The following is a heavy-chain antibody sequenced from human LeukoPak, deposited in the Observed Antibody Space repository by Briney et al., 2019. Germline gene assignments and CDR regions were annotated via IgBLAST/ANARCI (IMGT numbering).Heavy chain of an antibody. CDR3: SEGYFEPFDH. J-gene: IGHJ4*02. Sequence: PSETLSLTCNVSGVSVSTSHWNWIRQRPGKGLEWIGCLSYTGKTDYNPSLKSRVSISLGSSNNHFSLELTSVTAADTAVYYCSEGYFEPFDHWGQGILVTVS. CDR2: LSYTGKT. V-gene: IGHV4-59*02. CDR1: GVSVSTSH. D-gene: IGHD2/OR15-2a*01.